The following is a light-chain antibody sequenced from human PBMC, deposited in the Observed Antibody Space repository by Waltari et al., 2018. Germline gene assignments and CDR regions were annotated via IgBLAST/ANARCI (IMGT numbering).Light chain of an antibody. CDR1: RSVGRA. V-gene: IGKV3-20*01. Sequence: SCRASRSVGRALIWYQQKPGQAPRLLIYGASTRATGIPDRFSGSGFGTDFSLTISRLEPEDFAVYYCQRNDRLPVTFGQGTKVEIK. J-gene: IGKJ1*01. CDR2: GAS. CDR3: QRNDRLPVT.